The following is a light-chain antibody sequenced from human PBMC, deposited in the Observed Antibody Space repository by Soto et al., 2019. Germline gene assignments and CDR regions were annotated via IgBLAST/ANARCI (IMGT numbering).Light chain of an antibody. V-gene: IGKV3-20*01. Sequence: EIVVTQSPGTLSLSPGERATLSCRASQSVSSSYLAWYQQKPGQAPRLLIYGASSRATGIPDRFSGSGSGTDFPLTISRLEPEDVAVYYCQRYGSSPTFGPGTKVDIK. CDR2: GAS. CDR3: QRYGSSPT. CDR1: QSVSSSY. J-gene: IGKJ3*01.